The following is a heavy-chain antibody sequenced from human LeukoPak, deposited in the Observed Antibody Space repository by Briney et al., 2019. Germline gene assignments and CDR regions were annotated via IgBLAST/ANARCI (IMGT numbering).Heavy chain of an antibody. CDR1: GITLSNYR. Sequence: GGSLRLSCAVSGITLSNYRMSWVRQAPGKGLEWVAGISDSGGRTNYADSVKGRFTISRDNPKNTLYLQMNSLRAEDTAVYFCAKRGVVIRVFLVGFHKEAYYFDSWGQGALVTVSS. J-gene: IGHJ4*02. CDR2: ISDSGGRT. CDR3: AKRGVVIRVFLVGFHKEAYYFDS. V-gene: IGHV3-23*01. D-gene: IGHD3-10*01.